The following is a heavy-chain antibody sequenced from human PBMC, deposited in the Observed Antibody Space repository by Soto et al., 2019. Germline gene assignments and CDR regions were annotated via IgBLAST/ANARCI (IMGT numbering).Heavy chain of an antibody. CDR3: ARDTGGSYDY. D-gene: IGHD1-26*01. J-gene: IGHJ4*02. V-gene: IGHV3-72*01. CDR1: GFSFSDYY. CDR2: SRNKANSYNP. Sequence: EVKLVESGGGLVQPGGSLRLSCAASGFSFSDYYMDWVRQVPGKGLEWVGRSRNKANSYNPEYAPSVKDRFSISRDNSKDSMDLRMISLKTGDTAVYYCARDTGGSYDYWGQGALVTVSS.